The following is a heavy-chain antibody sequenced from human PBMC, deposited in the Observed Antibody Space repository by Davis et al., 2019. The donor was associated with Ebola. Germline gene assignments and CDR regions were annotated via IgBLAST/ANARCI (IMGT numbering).Heavy chain of an antibody. Sequence: PSETLSLTCTVSGDSVSSGNYYWTWIRQPPGKGLEWIGYIYYTGSTKYNPSLKSRVAISLDTSKNQFSLRLTSVTAADMAVYYCARQVVVPVGGEFYYYGMDVWGQGSPVTVSS. CDR2: IYYTGST. D-gene: IGHD2-2*01. J-gene: IGHJ6*02. V-gene: IGHV4-61*01. CDR1: GDSVSSGNYY. CDR3: ARQVVVPVGGEFYYYGMDV.